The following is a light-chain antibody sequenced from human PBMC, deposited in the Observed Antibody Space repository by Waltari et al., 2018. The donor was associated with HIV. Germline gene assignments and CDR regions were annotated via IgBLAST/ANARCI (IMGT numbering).Light chain of an antibody. V-gene: IGLV1-47*01. J-gene: IGLJ2*01. Sequence: QSVLTQPPSASGTPGQSVTISCSGTSSNIGTNYVYWYQQFPGTAPKLLIYRNNTRPSGVPDRFSGSKSGTSASLDISGLRSDDEAEYYCAAWDDTLTVVFGGGTKLTVL. CDR3: AAWDDTLTVV. CDR2: RNN. CDR1: SSNIGTNY.